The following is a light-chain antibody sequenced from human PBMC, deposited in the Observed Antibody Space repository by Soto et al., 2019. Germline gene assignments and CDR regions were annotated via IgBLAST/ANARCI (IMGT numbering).Light chain of an antibody. CDR2: EVS. Sequence: QSVLTQPPSASGSPGQSVTISCTGTSSDVGGYNYVSWCQQHPGKAPKLMIYEVSKRPSGVPDRFSGSKSGNTASLTVFGLQAEDEADYYCSSYAGSNIYVFGTGTKVTVL. CDR3: SSYAGSNIYV. CDR1: SSDVGGYNY. J-gene: IGLJ1*01. V-gene: IGLV2-8*01.